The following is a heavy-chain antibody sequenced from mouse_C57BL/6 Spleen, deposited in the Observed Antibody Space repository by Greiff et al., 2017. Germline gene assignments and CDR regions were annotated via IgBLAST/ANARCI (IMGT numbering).Heavy chain of an antibody. CDR1: GYTFTSYW. J-gene: IGHJ4*01. Sequence: QVQLQQPGAELVMPGASVKLSCKASGYTFTSYWMHWVKQRPGQGLEWIGEIDPSDSYTNYNQKFKGKSTLAVDTSSSTAYMQLSSLTSEDSAVYYCARGVSSYYYAMDYWGQGTSVTVSS. D-gene: IGHD1-1*01. CDR3: ARGVSSYYYAMDY. V-gene: IGHV1-69*01. CDR2: IDPSDSYT.